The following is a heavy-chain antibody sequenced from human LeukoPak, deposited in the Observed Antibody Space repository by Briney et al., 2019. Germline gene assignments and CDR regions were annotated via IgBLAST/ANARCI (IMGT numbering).Heavy chain of an antibody. D-gene: IGHD3-9*01. J-gene: IGHJ4*02. CDR2: INHSGSI. CDR1: GGSFSGYY. Sequence: PSETLSLTCAVYGGSFSGYYWTWIRQTPEKGLEWVGEINHSGSINYNPSLQSRVAISVDTSKNQFSLKLSSVTAADTAVYYCARVPTYYDILTGHFDYWGQGTLVTVSS. CDR3: ARVPTYYDILTGHFDY. V-gene: IGHV4-34*01.